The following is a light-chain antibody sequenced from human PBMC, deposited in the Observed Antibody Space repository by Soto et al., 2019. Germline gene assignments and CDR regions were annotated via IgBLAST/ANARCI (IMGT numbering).Light chain of an antibody. Sequence: EIVMTQSPATLSVSPGERATLSCSASQSFSSNLASYQQKPGQAPRLLIYGASTRATAIPARFSGCGSGTDVNLTFSSVQCEDFVVYYSPLYNKWPPWTCCQGTKLEIK. CDR3: PLYNKWPPWT. CDR2: GAS. J-gene: IGKJ1*01. V-gene: IGKV3-15*01. CDR1: QSFSSN.